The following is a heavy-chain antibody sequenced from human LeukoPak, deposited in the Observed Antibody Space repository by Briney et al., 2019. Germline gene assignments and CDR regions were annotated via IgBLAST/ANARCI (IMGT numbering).Heavy chain of an antibody. CDR2: ITGIDGST. CDR1: GFTFASYA. Sequence: GGSLRLSCATSGFTFASYAMTWVRQAPGKGLEWVSGITGIDGSTYYADSVKGRFTISRDNSKNTLYLQMNSLRAEDTAVYYCAKETNIVDTAMALAGGHYYGMDVWGQGTTVTVSS. CDR3: AKETNIVDTAMALAGGHYYGMDV. J-gene: IGHJ6*02. D-gene: IGHD5-18*01. V-gene: IGHV3-23*01.